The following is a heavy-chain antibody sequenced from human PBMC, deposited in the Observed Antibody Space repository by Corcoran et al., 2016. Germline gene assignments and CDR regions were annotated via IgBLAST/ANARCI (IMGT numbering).Heavy chain of an antibody. V-gene: IGHV4-34*01. Sequence: QVQLQQWGGGLLRPSETLARTCAVYGWSFSSYYWSWIRQPRGKGLEWIGEINHSGSTNYNPSLKRRVTISVDTSKNQFSLKLSSVTAADTAVYYCARAALGYCSPWGQGTLVTVSS. CDR2: INHSGST. D-gene: IGHD2-15*01. CDR1: GWSFSSYY. J-gene: IGHJ5*02. CDR3: ARAALGYCSP.